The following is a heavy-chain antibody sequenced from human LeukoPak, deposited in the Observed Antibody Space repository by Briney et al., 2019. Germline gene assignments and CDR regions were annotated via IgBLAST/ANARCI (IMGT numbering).Heavy chain of an antibody. J-gene: IGHJ4*02. CDR3: AKDRRDYFDY. D-gene: IGHD3-10*01. V-gene: IGHV3-30*02. CDR2: IRYDGSNK. Sequence: GGSLRLSCAASGFTFSSYGMHWVRQAPRKGLEWVAFIRYDGSNKYYADSVKGRFTISRDNSKNTLYLQMNSLRAEDTAVYYSAKDRRDYFDYWGQRTLVTVSS. CDR1: GFTFSSYG.